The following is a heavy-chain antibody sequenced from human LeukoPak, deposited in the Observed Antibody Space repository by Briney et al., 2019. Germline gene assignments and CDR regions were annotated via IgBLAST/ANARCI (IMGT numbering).Heavy chain of an antibody. CDR1: GFTFDDYA. CDR3: AKDTIPYGRSYYYMDV. V-gene: IGHV3-43*02. D-gene: IGHD3-10*01. J-gene: IGHJ6*03. Sequence: PGGSLRLSCAASGFTFDDYAMHWVRQAPGKGLEWVSLISGDGGRTYYADSVKGRLTVSRDNSKNSLYLHMSSLRTEDTALFYCAKDTIPYGRSYYYMDVWGKGATVTVSS. CDR2: ISGDGGRT.